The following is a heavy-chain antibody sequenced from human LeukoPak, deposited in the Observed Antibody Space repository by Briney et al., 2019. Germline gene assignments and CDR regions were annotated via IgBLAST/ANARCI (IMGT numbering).Heavy chain of an antibody. CDR1: GGSISSYY. CDR2: IYYSGST. J-gene: IGHJ5*02. V-gene: IGHV4-59*05. CDR3: ARRYNWNYVEWFDP. D-gene: IGHD1-7*01. Sequence: PSETLSLTCTVSGGSISSYYWSWIRQPPGKGLEWIGSIYYSGSTYYNPSLKSRVTISVDTSKNQFSLKLSSVTAADTAVYYCARRYNWNYVEWFDPWGQGTLVTVSS.